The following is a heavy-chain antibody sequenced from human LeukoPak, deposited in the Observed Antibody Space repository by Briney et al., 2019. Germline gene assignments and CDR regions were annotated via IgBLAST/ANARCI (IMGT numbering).Heavy chain of an antibody. D-gene: IGHD6-19*01. CDR1: GGSFSGYY. J-gene: IGHJ2*01. CDR3: AKTVTGYWYFDL. V-gene: IGHV4-34*01. CDR2: INHSGST. Sequence: SETLSLTCAVYGGSFSGYYRSWIRQPPGKGLEWIGEINHSGSTNYNPSLKSRVTISVDTSKNQFSLKLSSVTAADTAVYYCAKTVTGYWYFDLWGRGTLVTVSS.